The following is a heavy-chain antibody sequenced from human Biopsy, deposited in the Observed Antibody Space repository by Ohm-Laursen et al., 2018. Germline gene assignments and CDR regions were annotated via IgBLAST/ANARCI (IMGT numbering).Heavy chain of an antibody. CDR2: IKSKTDGGTT. CDR1: GFTFSNAW. V-gene: IGHV3-15*01. Sequence: SLGLSCSASGFTFSNAWMNWVRQAPGKGLEWVGRIKSKTDGGTTDYAAPVKDRFTISRDDSKNTLYLQMNSLKTEDTAVYYCTTDTSSWYNYFDYWGQGTLVTVSS. J-gene: IGHJ4*02. CDR3: TTDTSSWYNYFDY. D-gene: IGHD6-13*01.